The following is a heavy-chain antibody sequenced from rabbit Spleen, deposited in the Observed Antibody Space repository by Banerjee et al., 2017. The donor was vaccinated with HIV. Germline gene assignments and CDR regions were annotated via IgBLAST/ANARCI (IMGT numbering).Heavy chain of an antibody. D-gene: IGHD4-1*01. CDR3: ARDLAGAIGWNFYL. CDR2: IYISGGST. CDR1: GFDLSSYYY. J-gene: IGHJ6*01. V-gene: IGHV1S40*01. Sequence: QSLEESGGDLVKPGASLTLTCTASGFDLSSYYYMCWVRQAPGKGLEWIACIYISGGSTYYASWAKGRFTISETSSTTVTLQMTSLTAADTATYFCARDLAGAIGWNFYLWGQGTLVTVS.